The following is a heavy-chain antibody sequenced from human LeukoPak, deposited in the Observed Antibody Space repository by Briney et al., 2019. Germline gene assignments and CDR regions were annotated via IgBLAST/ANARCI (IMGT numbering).Heavy chain of an antibody. D-gene: IGHD3-16*01. CDR1: GFTFDDYA. CDR2: ISWNSGSI. V-gene: IGHV3-9*01. CDR3: AKDNGWGTTHRYFDL. J-gene: IGHJ2*01. Sequence: PGRSLRLSCAASGFTFDDYAMHWVRQAPGKGLEWVSGISWNSGSIGYADSVKGRFTISRDNAKNSLYLQMNSLRAEDTALYYCAKDNGWGTTHRYFDLWGRGTLVTVSS.